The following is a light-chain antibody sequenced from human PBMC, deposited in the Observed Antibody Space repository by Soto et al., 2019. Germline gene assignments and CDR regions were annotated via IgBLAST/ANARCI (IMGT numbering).Light chain of an antibody. Sequence: QPVLTQPPSASGTPVQTVTISWSGSSSNIGSTYLYWYQQFPGTAPKLLIYRNNHRASGVPDRFSGSKSGTSASLAISGLRSEYEAEYHCAAWDDSLRGVVFGGGPKLTVL. CDR3: AAWDDSLRGVV. V-gene: IGLV1-47*01. CDR2: RNN. J-gene: IGLJ3*02. CDR1: SSNIGSTY.